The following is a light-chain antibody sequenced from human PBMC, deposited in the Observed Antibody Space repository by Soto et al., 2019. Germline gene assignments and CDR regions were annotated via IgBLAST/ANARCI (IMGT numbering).Light chain of an antibody. CDR1: NVGSKS. Sequence: SYELTQPPSVSVAPGQTATVTCGGNNVGSKSVHWYQQKPGQAPVLVVYDDSDRPSGIPERFSGSNSGNTATLTISRVEAGDEAEYYCQVWDTTSDQGVFGTGTTVTVL. CDR3: QVWDTTSDQGV. CDR2: DDS. J-gene: IGLJ1*01. V-gene: IGLV3-21*02.